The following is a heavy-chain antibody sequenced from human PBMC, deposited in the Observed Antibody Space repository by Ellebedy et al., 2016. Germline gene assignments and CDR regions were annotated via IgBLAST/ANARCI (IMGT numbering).Heavy chain of an antibody. CDR1: GYSFTSYW. CDR3: ARLRLPAAILDAFDI. D-gene: IGHD2-2*01. V-gene: IGHV5-10-1*01. Sequence: GESLKISXKGSGYSFTSYWISWVRQMPGKGLEWMGRIDPSDSYTNYSPSFQGHVTISADKSISTAYLQWSSLKASDTAMYYCARLRLPAAILDAFDIWGQGTMVTVSS. CDR2: IDPSDSYT. J-gene: IGHJ3*02.